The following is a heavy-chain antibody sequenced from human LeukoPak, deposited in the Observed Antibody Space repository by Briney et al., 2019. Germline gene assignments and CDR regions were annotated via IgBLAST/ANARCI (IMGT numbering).Heavy chain of an antibody. CDR2: TYHRSKWYN. CDR1: GDSVSSNSAA. CDR3: AGGVSYSFDY. V-gene: IGHV6-1*01. D-gene: IGHD1-26*01. J-gene: IGHJ4*02. Sequence: SQTLSLTCAISGDSVSSNSAAWHWIRQSPSRGLEWLGSTYHRSKWYNDYALSVIGRISVNPDPPKNQFSLQLNSVTPEDTAVYYCAGGVSYSFDYWGQGTLVTVSS.